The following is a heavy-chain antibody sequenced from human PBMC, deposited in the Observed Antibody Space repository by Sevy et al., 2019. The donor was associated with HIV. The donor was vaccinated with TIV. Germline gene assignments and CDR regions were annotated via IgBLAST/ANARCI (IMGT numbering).Heavy chain of an antibody. CDR1: GGSINSDH. J-gene: IGHJ3*01. V-gene: IGHV4-59*08. Sequence: WETLSLTCTVSGGSINSDHWNWIRQPPGKALEWIGYVYYTGGTNYNPSLKNRVTISVDRTKNQFSLKLTSVTAADTAVYYCARPNDFDLWGQGTMVTVSS. CDR2: VYYTGGT. CDR3: ARPNDFDL.